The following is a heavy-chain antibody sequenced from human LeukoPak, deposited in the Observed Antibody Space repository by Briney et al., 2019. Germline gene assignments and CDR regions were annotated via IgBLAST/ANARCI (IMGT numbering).Heavy chain of an antibody. V-gene: IGHV3-30*18. J-gene: IGHJ4*02. CDR3: AKDQAWELLNLDY. CDR2: ISYDGSNK. CDR1: GFTFSSYG. D-gene: IGHD1-26*01. Sequence: GGSLRLSCAASGFTFSSYGMHWVRQAPGKGLEWVAVISYDGSNKYYADSVKGRFTISRDNSKNTLYLQMNSLRAEDTAVYYCAKDQAWELLNLDYWGQGTLVTVSS.